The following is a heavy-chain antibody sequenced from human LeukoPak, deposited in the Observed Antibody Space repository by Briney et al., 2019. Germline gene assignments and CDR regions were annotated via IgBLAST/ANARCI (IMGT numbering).Heavy chain of an antibody. D-gene: IGHD6-19*01. CDR1: GGSISSSSYY. J-gene: IGHJ4*02. V-gene: IGHV4-39*01. Sequence: PSETLSLTCTVSGGSISSSSYYWGWIRQPPGKGLEWIGSIYYSGSTYYNPSLKSRVTISVDTSKNQFSLKLSSVTAADTAVYYCARSGTKAQLSRFSGWYVGSSPLDYWGQGTLVTVSS. CDR3: ARSGTKAQLSRFSGWYVGSSPLDY. CDR2: IYYSGST.